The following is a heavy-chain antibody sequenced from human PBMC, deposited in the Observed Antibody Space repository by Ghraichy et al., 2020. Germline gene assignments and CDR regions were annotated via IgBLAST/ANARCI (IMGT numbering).Heavy chain of an antibody. V-gene: IGHV3-48*01. CDR3: SRDRPVAAADY. J-gene: IGHJ4*02. D-gene: IGHD6-13*01. CDR1: GFPFSNYE. CDR2: ISLNDNRI. Sequence: GGSLRLSCVASGFPFSNYEMNWVRQAPGKGLEWVSFISLNDNRIYYADSVRGRFTISRDNAKNSLYLQMNSLRVEDTAVYYCSRDRPVAAADYWGLGTLVTVSS.